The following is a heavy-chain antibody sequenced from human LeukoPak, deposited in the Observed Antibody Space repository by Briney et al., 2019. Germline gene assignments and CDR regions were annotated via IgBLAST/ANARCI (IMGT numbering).Heavy chain of an antibody. CDR3: AREGMEPGTGDY. CDR2: IYYSGST. D-gene: IGHD1-14*01. J-gene: IGHJ4*02. V-gene: IGHV4-59*01. Sequence: PSETLSLTCIVAGGSISSYYWSWIRQPPGKGLEWIGYIYYSGSTNYNPSLKSRVTISVDTSKNQFSLKLSSVTAADTAVYYCAREGMEPGTGDYWGQGTLVTASS. CDR1: GGSISSYY.